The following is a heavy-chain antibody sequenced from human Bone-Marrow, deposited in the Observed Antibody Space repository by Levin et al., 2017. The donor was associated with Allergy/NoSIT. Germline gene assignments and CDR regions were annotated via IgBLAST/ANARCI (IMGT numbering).Heavy chain of an antibody. D-gene: IGHD6-13*01. V-gene: IGHV3-21*01. CDR2: ISGSGSFI. CDR1: EFTSSNYQ. CDR3: ARRIATSGTFAFDI. J-gene: IGHJ3*02. Sequence: KRGESLKISCAASEFTSSNYQINWVRQAPGKGLEWVSFISGSGSFISHADSVKGRFTTSRDNPKNSVHLQMDSLRDEDTAVYYCARRIATSGTFAFDIWGQGTMVTVSS.